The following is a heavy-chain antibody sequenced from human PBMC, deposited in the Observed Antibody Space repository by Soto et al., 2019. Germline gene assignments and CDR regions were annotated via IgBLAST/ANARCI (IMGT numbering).Heavy chain of an antibody. CDR3: ARDGGLAYCGGDCYSSWYFDL. CDR1: GGTFSSYA. D-gene: IGHD2-21*02. Sequence: QVQLVQSGAEVKKPGSSVKVSCKASGGTFSSYAISWVRQAPGQGLEWMGGIIPIFGTANYAQKFQGRVTITADESTSTAHMELSSLRSEDTAVYYCARDGGLAYCGGDCYSSWYFDLWGRGTLVTVSS. CDR2: IIPIFGTA. V-gene: IGHV1-69*01. J-gene: IGHJ2*01.